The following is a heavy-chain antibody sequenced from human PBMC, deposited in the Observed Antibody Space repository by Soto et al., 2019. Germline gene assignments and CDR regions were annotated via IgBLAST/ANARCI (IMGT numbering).Heavy chain of an antibody. CDR1: GFTFSSYG. V-gene: IGHV3-30*18. CDR2: ISYDGSNK. J-gene: IGHJ6*02. D-gene: IGHD3-10*01. Sequence: VQLVESGGGVVQPGRSLRLSCAASGFTFSSYGMHWVRQAPGKGLEWVAVISYDGSNKYYADSVKGRFTISRDNSKNTLYLQMNSLRAEDTAVYYCAKSFGVRGVLYYYYYGMDVWGQGTTVTVSS. CDR3: AKSFGVRGVLYYYYYGMDV.